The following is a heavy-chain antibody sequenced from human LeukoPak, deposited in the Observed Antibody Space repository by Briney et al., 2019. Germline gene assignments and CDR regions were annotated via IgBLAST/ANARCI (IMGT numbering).Heavy chain of an antibody. Sequence: ASVKVSCKASGGTFSSYANSWVRQAPGQGLEWMGWISAYNGNTNYAQKLQGRVTMTTDASTSTAYMELRSLRSDDTAVYYCARGLNYYDSTLNFDYWGQGTLVTVSS. CDR1: GGTFSSYA. J-gene: IGHJ4*02. CDR3: ARGLNYYDSTLNFDY. CDR2: ISAYNGNT. D-gene: IGHD3-22*01. V-gene: IGHV1-18*01.